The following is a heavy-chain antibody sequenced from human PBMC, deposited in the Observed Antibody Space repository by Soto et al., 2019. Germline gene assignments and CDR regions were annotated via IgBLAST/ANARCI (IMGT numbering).Heavy chain of an antibody. D-gene: IGHD3-10*01. CDR1: GFSFSKYA. Sequence: ESGGGVVQPGRSLRLSCAASGFSFSKYAMHWVRQAPAKGLEWVAVITSDGSDEFYADSVKGRFTISRDNSKNTLYLQMNSLRAEDTAVYYCAAHGSGTSFYFDYWGQGTLVTVSS. CDR2: ITSDGSDE. V-gene: IGHV3-30-3*01. J-gene: IGHJ4*02. CDR3: AAHGSGTSFYFDY.